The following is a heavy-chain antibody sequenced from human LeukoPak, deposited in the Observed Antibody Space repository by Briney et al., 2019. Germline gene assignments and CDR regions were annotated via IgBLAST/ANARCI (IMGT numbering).Heavy chain of an antibody. D-gene: IGHD3-10*02. Sequence: GGSLRLSCAASGFTFSTYGMHWVRQAPGKGLEWVAFIRYDGSSKYYADSVKGRFTISRDNAKNSLYLQMNSLRAEDTAVYYCAELGITMIGGVWGKGTTVTISS. CDR3: AELGITMIGGV. V-gene: IGHV3-30*02. CDR1: GFTFSTYG. J-gene: IGHJ6*04. CDR2: IRYDGSSK.